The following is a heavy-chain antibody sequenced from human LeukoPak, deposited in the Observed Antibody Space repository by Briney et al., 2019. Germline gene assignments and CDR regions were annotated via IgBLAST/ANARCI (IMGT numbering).Heavy chain of an antibody. CDR1: GFTFSSYE. Sequence: PGGSLRLSCAASGFTFSSYEMNWVRQAPGKGLEWVSYISSSGSTIYYADSVKGRFTISRDNAKNSLYLQMNSLRAEDTAVYYCAREMTTPDDAFDIWGQGTMVTVSS. J-gene: IGHJ3*02. CDR3: AREMTTPDDAFDI. V-gene: IGHV3-48*03. D-gene: IGHD4-11*01. CDR2: ISSSGSTI.